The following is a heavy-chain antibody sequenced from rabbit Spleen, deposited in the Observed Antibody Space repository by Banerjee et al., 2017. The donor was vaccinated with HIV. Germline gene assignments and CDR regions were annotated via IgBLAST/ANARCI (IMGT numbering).Heavy chain of an antibody. CDR2: INTRTGAT. J-gene: IGHJ4*01. Sequence: QEQLVESGGDLVQPEGSLTLTCTASGFSFSSSDYMCWVRQAPGKGLEWIACINTRTGATAYANWAKGRFTISKASSTTVTLQMTSLTAADTATYFCARDLAAIIGWNFGLWGPGTLVTVS. CDR1: GFSFSSSDY. CDR3: ARDLAAIIGWNFGL. V-gene: IGHV1S45*01. D-gene: IGHD4-1*01.